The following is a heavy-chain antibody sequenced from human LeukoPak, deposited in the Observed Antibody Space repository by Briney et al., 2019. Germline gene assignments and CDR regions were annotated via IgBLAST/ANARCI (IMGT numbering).Heavy chain of an antibody. Sequence: PSETLSLTCTVSGGSISSYYWSWIRQPPGKGLEWIGYIYYSGSTNYNPSLKSRVTISVDTSKNQFSLKLSSVTAADTAVYYCARKITTVVTDAFDIWGQGTMVTVSS. D-gene: IGHD4-23*01. J-gene: IGHJ3*02. CDR1: GGSISSYY. V-gene: IGHV4-59*01. CDR3: ARKITTVVTDAFDI. CDR2: IYYSGST.